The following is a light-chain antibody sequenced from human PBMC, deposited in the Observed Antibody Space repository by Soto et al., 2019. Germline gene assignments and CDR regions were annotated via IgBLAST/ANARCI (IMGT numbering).Light chain of an antibody. Sequence: QSALTQPRSVSGSPGQSVTISCTGTSSDVGTYNYVSWYQQHPGKAPKLMIYDVNYRPSGVTDRFSGSKSGNTASLTISGLQAEDEAAYYCCSYAGSYTLVFGGGTKLTVL. CDR1: SSDVGTYNY. CDR2: DVN. V-gene: IGLV2-11*01. J-gene: IGLJ2*01. CDR3: CSYAGSYTLV.